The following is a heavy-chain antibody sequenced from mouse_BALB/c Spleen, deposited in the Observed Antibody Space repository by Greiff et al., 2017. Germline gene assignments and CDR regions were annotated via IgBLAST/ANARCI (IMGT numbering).Heavy chain of an antibody. J-gene: IGHJ4*01. CDR3: ARITTVVDAMDY. CDR2: IDPANGNT. D-gene: IGHD1-1*01. V-gene: IGHV14-3*02. Sequence: EVHLVESGAELVKPGASVKLSCTASGFNFKDTYMHWVKQRPEQGLEWIGRIDPANGNTKYDPKFQGKATITADTSSNTAYLQLSSLTSEDTAVYYCARITTVVDAMDYWGQGTSVTVSS. CDR1: GFNFKDTY.